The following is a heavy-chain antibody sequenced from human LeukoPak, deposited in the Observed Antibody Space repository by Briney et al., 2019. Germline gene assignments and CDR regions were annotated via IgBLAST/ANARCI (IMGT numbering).Heavy chain of an antibody. CDR1: GGSISSSSYY. CDR2: IYYSGST. J-gene: IGHJ4*02. Sequence: SETLSLTCTVSGGSISSSSYYWGWIRQPPGKGLEWIGNIYYSGSTYYNPSLKSRVTISVDTSKNQFSLKLSSVTAADTAVYYCARDGRFPPEVLPRYFDYWGQGTLVTVSS. CDR3: ARDGRFPPEVLPRYFDY. D-gene: IGHD1-26*01. V-gene: IGHV4-39*07.